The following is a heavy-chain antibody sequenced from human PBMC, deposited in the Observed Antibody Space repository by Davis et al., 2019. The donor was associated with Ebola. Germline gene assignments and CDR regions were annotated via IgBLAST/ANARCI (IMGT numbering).Heavy chain of an antibody. Sequence: PGGSLRLSCAVYGGSFSDYYWSWIRQPPGKGLEWIGEMIRRGRAYYNPSLKSRVTISVDTSKNQFSLELSSVTAADTAVYYCASPHQIRGRNYFDCWGQGTLVTVSS. CDR3: ASPHQIRGRNYFDC. D-gene: IGHD3/OR15-3a*01. V-gene: IGHV4-34*12. J-gene: IGHJ4*02. CDR2: MIRRGRA. CDR1: GGSFSDYY.